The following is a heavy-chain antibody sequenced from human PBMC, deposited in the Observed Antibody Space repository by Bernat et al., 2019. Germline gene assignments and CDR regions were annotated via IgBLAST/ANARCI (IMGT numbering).Heavy chain of an antibody. Sequence: EVQLVESGGGLVQPGGSLRLSCAASGFTVSSNYMSWVRQAPGKGLEWVSVIYSGGSTYYADSVKGRFTISRDNSKNTLYLQMNSLRAEDTAVYYCARAAADYCGGDCPDYYYYGMDVGGQGTTVTVSS. CDR3: ARAAADYCGGDCPDYYYYGMDV. CDR1: GFTVSSNY. CDR2: IYSGGST. D-gene: IGHD2-21*02. J-gene: IGHJ6*02. V-gene: IGHV3-66*01.